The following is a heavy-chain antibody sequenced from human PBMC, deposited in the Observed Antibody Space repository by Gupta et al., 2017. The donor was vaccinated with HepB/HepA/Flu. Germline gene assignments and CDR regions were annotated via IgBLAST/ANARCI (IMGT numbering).Heavy chain of an antibody. V-gene: IGHV3-23*01. J-gene: IGHJ6*03. Sequence: EVQLLESGGGLVQPGGSLRLSCAASGFTFSGNAMNWVRLAPGKGLEWVSGIGSDTKTHYTNSVRGRFTISRDNSKNILYLQMNSLRPEDTAVYYCTKDLFFWSAMDVWGKGTTVTVSS. D-gene: IGHD3-3*01. CDR2: IGSDTKT. CDR1: GFTFSGNA. CDR3: TKDLFFWSAMDV.